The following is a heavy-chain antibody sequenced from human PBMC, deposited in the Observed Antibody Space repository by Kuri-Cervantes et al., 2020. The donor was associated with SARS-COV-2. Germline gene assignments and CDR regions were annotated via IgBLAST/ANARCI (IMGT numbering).Heavy chain of an antibody. CDR1: GFTFSSYA. CDR2: ISYDGSNK. V-gene: IGHV3-30-3*01. D-gene: IGHD2-15*01. J-gene: IGHJ4*02. Sequence: GESLKISCAASGFTFSSYAMHWVRQAPGKGLEWVAVISYDGSNKYYADSVKGRFTISRDNAKNSLYLQMNSLRPEDTAVYYRAENTPLVYWGQGALVTVSS. CDR3: AENTPLVY.